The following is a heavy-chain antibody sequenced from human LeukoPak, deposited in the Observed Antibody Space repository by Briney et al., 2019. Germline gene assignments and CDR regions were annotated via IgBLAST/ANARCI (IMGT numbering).Heavy chain of an antibody. V-gene: IGHV4-31*03. J-gene: IGHJ5*02. Sequence: SQTLSLTCTVSGGSISSGGYYWSWIRQHPGKGLEWIGYIYYSGSTYYNPSLKSRVTISVDTSKNQFSLKLSSVTAADTAVYYCARASAGNHTPEDWFDPWGQGTLVTVSS. CDR2: IYYSGST. CDR1: GGSISSGGYY. D-gene: IGHD1-14*01. CDR3: ARASAGNHTPEDWFDP.